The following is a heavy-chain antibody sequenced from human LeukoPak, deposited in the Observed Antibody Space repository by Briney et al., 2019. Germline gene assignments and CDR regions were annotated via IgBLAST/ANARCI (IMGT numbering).Heavy chain of an antibody. CDR3: ASLDYGDYSRDY. D-gene: IGHD4-17*01. J-gene: IGHJ4*02. V-gene: IGHV4-61*02. CDR1: GGSISSGSYY. CDR2: IYTSGST. Sequence: SETPSLTCTVSGGSISSGSYYWSWIRQPAGKGLEWIGRIYTSGSTNYNPSLKSRVTISVDTSKNQFSLKLSSVTAADTAVYYCASLDYGDYSRDYWGQGTLVTVSS.